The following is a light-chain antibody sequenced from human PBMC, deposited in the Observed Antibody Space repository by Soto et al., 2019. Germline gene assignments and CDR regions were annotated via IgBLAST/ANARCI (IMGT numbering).Light chain of an antibody. CDR3: QQYGSSQYT. V-gene: IGKV3-20*01. CDR1: QSVSSSY. Sequence: EIVLTQSPGTLSLSPGERATLSCRASQSVSSSYLAWYQQKPGQAPRLLIYGASSRATGIPDSFSGSGSGTGFTLTISRLEPEDVAVDYCQQYGSSQYTFGQGTKLEIK. J-gene: IGKJ2*01. CDR2: GAS.